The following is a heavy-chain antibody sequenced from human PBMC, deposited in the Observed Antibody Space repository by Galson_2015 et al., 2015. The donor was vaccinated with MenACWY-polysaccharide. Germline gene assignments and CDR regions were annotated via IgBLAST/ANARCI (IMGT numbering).Heavy chain of an antibody. CDR1: GFKFSNYW. CDR2: IKKDGSEK. CDR3: ARGHYGMDV. Sequence: SLRLSCAASGFKFSNYWMTWVRQAPGKGLEWVANIKKDGSEKHYVDSVKGRFTISRDNALYLQMNSLRDEDTAVYFCARGHYGMDVWGQGTTVTVSS. J-gene: IGHJ6*02. V-gene: IGHV3-7*01.